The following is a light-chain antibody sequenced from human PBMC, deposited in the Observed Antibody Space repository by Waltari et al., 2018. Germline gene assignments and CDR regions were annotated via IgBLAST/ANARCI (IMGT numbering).Light chain of an antibody. CDR1: SSDVGGYTY. CDR3: SSYAGSNNYV. J-gene: IGLJ1*01. Sequence: QSALTQPPSASGSPGQSVTISCTGTSSDVGGYTYVPWYQQHPGKAPKLMSYEVSKRPSGVPERFSGSKSGNTASLTVSGLQAEDEADYYCSSYAGSNNYVFGTGTKVTVL. V-gene: IGLV2-8*01. CDR2: EVS.